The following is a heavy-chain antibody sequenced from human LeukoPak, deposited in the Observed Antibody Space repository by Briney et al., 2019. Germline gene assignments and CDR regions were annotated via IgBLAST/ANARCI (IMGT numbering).Heavy chain of an antibody. Sequence: GASVKVSCKASGYSFSGYYMHWVRQAPGQGLEWMGWITPNSGGTNYAQNFQGRVTMTRDTSISTAYMELGRLRSDDTAVYYCARENSMDYFRGPFDPFDIWGQGTMVTVSS. J-gene: IGHJ3*02. V-gene: IGHV1-2*02. CDR2: ITPNSGGT. CDR3: ARENSMDYFRGPFDPFDI. D-gene: IGHD3-10*01. CDR1: GYSFSGYY.